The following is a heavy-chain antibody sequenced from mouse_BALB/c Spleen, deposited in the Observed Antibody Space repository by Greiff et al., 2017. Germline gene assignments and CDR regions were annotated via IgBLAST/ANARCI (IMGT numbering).Heavy chain of an antibody. Sequence: EVQGVESGGGLVKPGGSLKLSCAASGFAFSSYDMSWVRQTPEKRLEWVAYISSGGGSTYYPDTVKGRFTISRDNAKNTLYLQMSSLKSEDTAMYYCARHGLTYYFDYWGQGTTLTVSS. J-gene: IGHJ2*01. CDR3: ARHGLTYYFDY. CDR2: ISSGGGST. D-gene: IGHD1-3*01. CDR1: GFAFSSYD. V-gene: IGHV5-12-1*01.